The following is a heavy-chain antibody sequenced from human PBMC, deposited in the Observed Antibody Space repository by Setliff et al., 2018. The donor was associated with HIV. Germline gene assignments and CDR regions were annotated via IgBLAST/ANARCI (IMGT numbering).Heavy chain of an antibody. Sequence: KTSETLSLTCTVSGGSISSGSYYWSWIRQPAGKGLEWIGRIYTSGSTNYNPSLKSRVTISVGTSKNQFSLKLRSVTAADTAVYYCARETYYYDNPQYYYYYMDVWGKGTTVTVSS. V-gene: IGHV4-61*02. CDR3: ARETYYYDNPQYYYYYMDV. CDR2: IYTSGST. CDR1: GGSISSGSYY. J-gene: IGHJ6*03. D-gene: IGHD3-22*01.